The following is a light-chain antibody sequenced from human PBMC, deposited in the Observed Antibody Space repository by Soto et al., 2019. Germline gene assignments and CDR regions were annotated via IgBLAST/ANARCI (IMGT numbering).Light chain of an antibody. Sequence: EIVMTQSPATLSVSPGERATLSCRASRSVSSNLAWYQQKPGQAPRLLIYGASTRATGIPARFSGSRSGTEFTLTISSLRSEDFAVYYCQQYNNWPYTFGQGTKLEIK. J-gene: IGKJ2*01. CDR2: GAS. V-gene: IGKV3-15*01. CDR3: QQYNNWPYT. CDR1: RSVSSN.